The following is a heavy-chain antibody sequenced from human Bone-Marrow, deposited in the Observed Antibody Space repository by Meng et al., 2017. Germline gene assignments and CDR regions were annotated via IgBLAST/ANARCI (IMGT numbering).Heavy chain of an antibody. J-gene: IGHJ5*02. CDR1: GGSISSGGYY. CDR3: ARGYSSGSSSNWFDP. Sequence: QGYWQESGPGLVKPSQTLSLTCTVSGGSISSGGYYWSWIRQHPGKGLEWIGYIYYSGSTYYNPSLKSRVTISVDTSKNQFSLKLSSVTAADTAVYYCARGYSSGSSSNWFDPWGQGTLVTVSS. V-gene: IGHV4-31*03. CDR2: IYYSGST. D-gene: IGHD3-10*01.